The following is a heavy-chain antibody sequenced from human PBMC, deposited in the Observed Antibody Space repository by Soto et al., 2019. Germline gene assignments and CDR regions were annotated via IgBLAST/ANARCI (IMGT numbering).Heavy chain of an antibody. V-gene: IGHV3-21*01. CDR3: AKGSSSSVPYYYMDV. Sequence: GGSLRLSCAASGFSFSTYAMNWVRQAPGKGLEWVSSISSRSTYIYYADSMRGRFTISRDNAKNSLYLQMNSLRAEDTAVYYCAKGSSSSVPYYYMDVWGKGTTVTVSS. D-gene: IGHD6-6*01. CDR1: GFSFSTYA. CDR2: ISSRSTYI. J-gene: IGHJ6*03.